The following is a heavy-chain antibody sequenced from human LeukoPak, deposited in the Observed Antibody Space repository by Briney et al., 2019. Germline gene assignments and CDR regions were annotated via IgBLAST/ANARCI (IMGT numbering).Heavy chain of an antibody. J-gene: IGHJ4*03. V-gene: IGHV4-30-2*01. CDR3: AREYSSSFDY. CDR1: GGSISSGGYY. CDR2: IYHSGST. D-gene: IGHD6-6*01. Sequence: PSETLSLTCTVSGGSISSGGYYWSWIRQPPGKGLEWIGYIYHSGSTYYNPSLKSRVTISVDRSKNQFSLKLSSVTAADTAVYYCAREYSSSFDYWGQGTTVTVSS.